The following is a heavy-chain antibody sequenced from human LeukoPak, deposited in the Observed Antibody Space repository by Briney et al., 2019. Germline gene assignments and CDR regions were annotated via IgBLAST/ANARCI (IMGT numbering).Heavy chain of an antibody. CDR1: GYTFTSYG. CDR2: ISAYNGNT. J-gene: IGHJ6*03. CDR3: ARDLRYDFWSGYPPYDYYMDV. D-gene: IGHD3-3*01. Sequence: ASVKVSCKASGYTFTSYGISWVRQAPGQGLEWMGWISAYNGNTNYAQKLQGRVTMTTDTSTSTAYMELRSLRSDDTAVYYCARDLRYDFWSGYPPYDYYMDVWGKGTTVTVSS. V-gene: IGHV1-18*01.